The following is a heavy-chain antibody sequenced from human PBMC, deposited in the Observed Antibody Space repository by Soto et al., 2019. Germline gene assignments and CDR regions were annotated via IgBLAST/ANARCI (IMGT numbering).Heavy chain of an antibody. Sequence: GGSLRLSCAASGFTFDDYTMHWVRQAPGKGLEWVSLISWDGGSTYYADSVKGRFTISRDNSKNSLYLQMNSLRTEDTALYYCAKDIQEVVITYYGMDVWGQGTTVTVSS. CDR3: AKDIQEVVITYYGMDV. CDR1: GFTFDDYT. CDR2: ISWDGGST. D-gene: IGHD3-22*01. J-gene: IGHJ6*02. V-gene: IGHV3-43*01.